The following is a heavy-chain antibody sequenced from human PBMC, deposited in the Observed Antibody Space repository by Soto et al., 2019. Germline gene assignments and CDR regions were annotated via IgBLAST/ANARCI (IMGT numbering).Heavy chain of an antibody. Sequence: ASVKVSCKVSGYTLTELSMHWVRQAPGKGLEWMGGFDPEDGETIYAQKFQGRVTMTEDISTDTAYMELSSLRSEDTAVYYCATPSVLYQLPAKVYYYYYGMDVWGQGTTVTVSS. CDR2: FDPEDGET. CDR1: GYTLTELS. CDR3: ATPSVLYQLPAKVYYYYYGMDV. V-gene: IGHV1-24*01. D-gene: IGHD2-2*01. J-gene: IGHJ6*02.